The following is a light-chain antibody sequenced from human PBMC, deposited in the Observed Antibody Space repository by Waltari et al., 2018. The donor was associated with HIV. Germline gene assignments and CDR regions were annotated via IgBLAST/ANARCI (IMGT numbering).Light chain of an antibody. Sequence: QSALTQPASMSGSPGQSITISCTGSSLDIGLYDFVSWYKHLPNTAPQLIIYGVNRRPLVITSRFAASKSGDAASLTISGLQAEDEADYYCTSHTLTRILLFGGGTRLTVL. J-gene: IGLJ3*02. CDR1: SLDIGLYDF. CDR3: TSHTLTRILL. CDR2: GVN. V-gene: IGLV2-14*01.